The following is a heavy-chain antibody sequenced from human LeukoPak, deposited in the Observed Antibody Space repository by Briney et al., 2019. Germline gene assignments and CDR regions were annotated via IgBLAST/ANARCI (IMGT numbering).Heavy chain of an antibody. D-gene: IGHD6-13*01. J-gene: IGHJ4*02. CDR1: GLTFSSYW. V-gene: IGHV3-74*01. CDR3: AGHHQAYSRTL. CDR2: MSTDGYYS. Sequence: GGSLRLSCAASGLTFSSYWVHWVRQAPGKGLVWVSRMSTDGYYSTYADSVKGRFTIPRDKAKEEQYLQMHSLRAEDTAVYYCAGHHQAYSRTLWGQGTLVTVSS.